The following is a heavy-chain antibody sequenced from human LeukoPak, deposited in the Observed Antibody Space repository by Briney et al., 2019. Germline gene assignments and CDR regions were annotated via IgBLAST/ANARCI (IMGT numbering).Heavy chain of an antibody. CDR2: IFTSGRT. CDR1: GGSISSGSYY. V-gene: IGHV4-61*02. Sequence: PSETLSLTCTVSGGSISSGSYYWSWIRQPAGKGLELIGRIFTSGRTNYNPSLKSRVTISVDTSKNQFSLELSSVTAADTAVYYCARATAFFDIWGQGTMVTVSS. CDR3: ARATAFFDI. J-gene: IGHJ3*02.